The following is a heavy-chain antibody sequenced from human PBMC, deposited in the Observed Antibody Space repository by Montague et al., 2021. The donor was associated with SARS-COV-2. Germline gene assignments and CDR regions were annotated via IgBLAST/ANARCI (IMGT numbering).Heavy chain of an antibody. CDR2: IYWNGDK. CDR1: GFSLRSDDEG. V-gene: IGHV2-5*01. D-gene: IGHD3-10*01. CDR3: AHRGMIRGLIFDY. Sequence: PALVKPTQTLTLTCTFSGFSLRSDDEGVAWIRQSPGRALEWLAVIYWNGDKRYSPSLQRRFTITKDTSENQVVLTMTNMDPVDTATYYCAHRGMIRGLIFDYWGQGTLDTVSS. J-gene: IGHJ4*02.